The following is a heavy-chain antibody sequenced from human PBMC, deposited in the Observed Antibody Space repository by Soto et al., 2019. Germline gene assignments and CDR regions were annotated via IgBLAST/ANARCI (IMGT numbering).Heavy chain of an antibody. D-gene: IGHD6-6*01. CDR2: IYYSGST. J-gene: IGHJ6*02. CDR3: AIDQSSSSSSSVYYYYGMDV. CDR1: GGSISSGDYY. V-gene: IGHV4-30-4*01. Sequence: SETLSLTCTVSGGSISSGDYYWSWIRQPPGKGLERIGYIYYSGSTYYNPSLKSRVTISVDTSKNQFSLKLSSVTAADTAVYYCAIDQSSSSSSSVYYYYGMDVWGQGTTVTVSS.